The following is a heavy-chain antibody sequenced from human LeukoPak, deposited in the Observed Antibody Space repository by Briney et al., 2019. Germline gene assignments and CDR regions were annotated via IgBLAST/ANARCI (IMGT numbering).Heavy chain of an antibody. Sequence: GGSLRLSCAASGFTFSSYWMHWVRQAPGKGLVWVSRINSDGSSTSYADSVKGRFTISRDNAKNSLYLQMNSLRAEDTAVYYCARLNRWGYYYYYYMDVWGKGTTVTVSS. CDR1: GFTFSSYW. CDR3: ARLNRWGYYYYYYMDV. V-gene: IGHV3-74*01. J-gene: IGHJ6*03. CDR2: INSDGSST. D-gene: IGHD7-27*01.